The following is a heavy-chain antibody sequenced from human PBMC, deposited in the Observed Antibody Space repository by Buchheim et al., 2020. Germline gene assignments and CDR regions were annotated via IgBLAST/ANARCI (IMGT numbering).Heavy chain of an antibody. D-gene: IGHD2-8*01. CDR2: IWYDGSNK. V-gene: IGHV3-33*01. Sequence: QVQLVESGGGVVQPGRSLRLSCAASGFTFSSYGMHWVRQAPGKGLEWVAVIWYDGSNKYYADSVKGRFTISRDNSKNTLYQQMNSLRAEDTAVYYCARDEQVVLMVYASDAFDIWGQGT. CDR1: GFTFSSYG. CDR3: ARDEQVVLMVYASDAFDI. J-gene: IGHJ3*02.